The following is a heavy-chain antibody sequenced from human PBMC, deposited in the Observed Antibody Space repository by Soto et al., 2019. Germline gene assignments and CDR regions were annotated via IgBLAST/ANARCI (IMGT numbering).Heavy chain of an antibody. CDR3: ASRVGATNYGLDV. CDR1: GFTVSSTY. D-gene: IGHD1-26*01. Sequence: PGGSLRLSCAASGFTVSSTYMSWVRQAPGKGLEWVSLIYSGGSTQHADSVKGRFTISRDNAKNTLSLQMNSLRAEDTAVYYCASRVGATNYGLDVWGQGTTVTVSS. CDR2: IYSGGST. J-gene: IGHJ6*02. V-gene: IGHV3-66*01.